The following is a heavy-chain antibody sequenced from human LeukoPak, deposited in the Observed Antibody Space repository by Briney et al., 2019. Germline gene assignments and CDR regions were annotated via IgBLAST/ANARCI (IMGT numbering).Heavy chain of an antibody. D-gene: IGHD3-22*01. CDR1: GYTFTSYG. CDR3: ASHLAYYYDSSGYYVGWFDP. V-gene: IGHV1-69*06. J-gene: IGHJ5*02. CDR2: IIPIFGTA. Sequence: GASVKVSCKASGYTFTSYGISWVRQAPGQGLEWMGGIIPIFGTANYAQKFQGRVTITADKSTSTAYMELSSLRSEDTAVYYCASHLAYYYDSSGYYVGWFDPWGQGTLVTVSS.